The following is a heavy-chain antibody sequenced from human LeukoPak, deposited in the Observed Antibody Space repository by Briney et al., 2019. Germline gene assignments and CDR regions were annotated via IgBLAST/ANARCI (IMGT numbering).Heavy chain of an antibody. CDR1: GFTFSSYS. CDR2: ISSSSTI. J-gene: IGHJ4*02. V-gene: IGHV3-48*04. Sequence: GGSLRLSCAASGFTFSSYSMNWVRQAPGKGLEWVSYISSSSTIYYADSVKGRFTISRDNAKNSLYLQMNSLRAEDTAVYYCARDWELPDYWGQGTLVTVSS. CDR3: ARDWELPDY. D-gene: IGHD3-10*01.